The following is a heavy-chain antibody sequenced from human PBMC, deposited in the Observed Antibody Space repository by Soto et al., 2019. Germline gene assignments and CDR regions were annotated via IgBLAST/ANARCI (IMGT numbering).Heavy chain of an antibody. CDR3: QCTPSPLVDY. Sequence: SVKVSCKASGGTFTSYAISWVRQAPGQELEWMGGIIPIFGTANYAQKFQGRVTITADESTSTASMELSSLRSEDTAVYYCQCTPSPLVDYCGQGTLVTVSS. CDR1: GGTFTSYA. CDR2: IIPIFGTA. D-gene: IGHD2-2*01. V-gene: IGHV1-69*13. J-gene: IGHJ4*02.